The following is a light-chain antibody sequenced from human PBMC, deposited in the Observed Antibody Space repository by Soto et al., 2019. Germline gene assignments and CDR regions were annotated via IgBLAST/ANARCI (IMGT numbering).Light chain of an antibody. J-gene: IGLJ1*01. Sequence: QSALTQPPSASGSPGQSVTISCTGTSSDVGGYQYVSWYQQYPGKAPKLMIYVVNKRPSGVPDRFSGSRSGNTASLTVSGLQAEDEADYYCSSYAGSNNYVFGTGTKLTVL. CDR2: VVN. CDR1: SSDVGGYQY. CDR3: SSYAGSNNYV. V-gene: IGLV2-8*01.